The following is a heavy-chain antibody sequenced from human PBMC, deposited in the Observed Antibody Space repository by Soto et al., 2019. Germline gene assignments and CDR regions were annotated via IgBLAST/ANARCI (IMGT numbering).Heavy chain of an antibody. CDR2: IYYSGST. J-gene: IGHJ6*03. Sequence: PSETLSLTCTVSGGSISSYYWSWIRQPPGKGLEWIGYIYYSGSTNYNPSLKSRVTISVDTSKNQFSLRLSSVTAADTAVYYCERGFTGTDYYYYYMDVWGKGTTVTVSS. V-gene: IGHV4-59*01. CDR1: GGSISSYY. D-gene: IGHD1-1*01. CDR3: ERGFTGTDYYYYYMDV.